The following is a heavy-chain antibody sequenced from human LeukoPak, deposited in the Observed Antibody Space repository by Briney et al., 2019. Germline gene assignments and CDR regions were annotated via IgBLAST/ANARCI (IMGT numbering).Heavy chain of an antibody. J-gene: IGHJ4*02. CDR3: ARVRTVATVGPDFDY. D-gene: IGHD6-13*01. Sequence: ASVKVSCKASGYSFTSYYIHWVRQAPGQGLEWMGVITTSGGSTSYAQNFQGRVTMTRDTSTNTVYMELTSLGSEDTAMCYCARVRTVATVGPDFDYWGQGTLVTVSS. CDR2: ITTSGGST. V-gene: IGHV1-46*01. CDR1: GYSFTSYY.